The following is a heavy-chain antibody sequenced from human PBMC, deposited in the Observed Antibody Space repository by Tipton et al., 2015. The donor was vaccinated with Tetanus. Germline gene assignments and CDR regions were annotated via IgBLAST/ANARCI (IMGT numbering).Heavy chain of an antibody. CDR2: ILDERTT. CDR1: GFIFSHFP. J-gene: IGHJ4*02. Sequence: SLRLSCAASGFIFSHFPMHWVRQAPGMELEYLSSILDERTTLYANSVKGRFTISRDNSKNTLYLQMDSLRDEDMAVYYCARVGAGTGWYNFDYWGPGIQVTV. CDR3: ARVGAGTGWYNFDY. V-gene: IGHV3-64*01. D-gene: IGHD6-19*01.